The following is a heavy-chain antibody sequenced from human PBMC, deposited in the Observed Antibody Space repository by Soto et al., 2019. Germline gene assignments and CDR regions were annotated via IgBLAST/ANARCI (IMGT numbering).Heavy chain of an antibody. Sequence: QVQLVQSGAEVKKPGASVKVSCKASGYTFTSYGISLVRQSPGQGREWMGWISAYNGNTNYAHKLQGRVTMTTDTSPSKAYMELRSLRSDDKAVYYCARLPPDYSYGMDVWGQGTTVTVSS. CDR2: ISAYNGNT. CDR1: GYTFTSYG. J-gene: IGHJ6*02. V-gene: IGHV1-18*01. CDR3: ARLPPDYSYGMDV.